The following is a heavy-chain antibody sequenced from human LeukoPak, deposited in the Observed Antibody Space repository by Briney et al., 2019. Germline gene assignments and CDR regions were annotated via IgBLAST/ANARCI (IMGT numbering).Heavy chain of an antibody. Sequence: SETLSLTCSVSSGSITSYYWSWLRQPPGKGLEWIGYIYYSGSTNYNPSLKSRVTISVDTSKNQFSLKLSSVTPEDTAVYYCARDRRYFDYWGQGTLVTVSS. CDR1: SGSITSYY. J-gene: IGHJ4*02. V-gene: IGHV4-59*12. CDR2: IYYSGST. CDR3: ARDRRYFDY.